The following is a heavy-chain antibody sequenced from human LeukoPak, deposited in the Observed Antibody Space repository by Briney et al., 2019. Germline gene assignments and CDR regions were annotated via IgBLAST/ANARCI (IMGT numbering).Heavy chain of an antibody. J-gene: IGHJ4*02. D-gene: IGHD3-22*01. CDR2: IKQDGSEK. CDR1: GFTFSSYW. CDR3: ARDQSLFYYDSSGPGDY. V-gene: IGHV3-7*01. Sequence: GGSLRLSCAASGFTFSSYWMSWVRQAPGKGLEWAANIKQDGSEKYYVDSVKGRFTISRDNAKNSLYLQMNSLRAEDTAVYYCARDQSLFYYDSSGPGDYWGQGTLVTVSS.